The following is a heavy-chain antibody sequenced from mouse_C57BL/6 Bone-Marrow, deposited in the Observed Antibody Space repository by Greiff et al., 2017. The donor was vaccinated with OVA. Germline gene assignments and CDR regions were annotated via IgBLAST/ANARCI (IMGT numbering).Heavy chain of an antibody. Sequence: VQLQQPGAELVKPGASVKLSCKASGYTFTSYWMQWVKQRPGQGLEWIGEIDPSDSYTNYNQKFKGKATLTVDTSSSTAYMQLSSLTSEDSAVYYGARTGGSSPYAMDYWGQGTSVTVSS. CDR1: GYTFTSYW. CDR3: ARTGGSSPYAMDY. D-gene: IGHD1-1*01. J-gene: IGHJ4*01. CDR2: IDPSDSYT. V-gene: IGHV1-50*01.